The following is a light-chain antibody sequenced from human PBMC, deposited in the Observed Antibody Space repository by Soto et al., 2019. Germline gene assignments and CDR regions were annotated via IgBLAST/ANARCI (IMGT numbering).Light chain of an antibody. CDR3: QHYNSYPLT. CDR2: KAS. V-gene: IGKV1-5*03. Sequence: DIQMTQSPSTLSASVGDRVTITCRASQSISTWLAWYQQKPGKAPNLLISKASSLESGVPARFSGSGSGTEFTLTINSLQPDDFATYFCQHYNSYPLTFGGGTKVEIK. CDR1: QSISTW. J-gene: IGKJ4*01.